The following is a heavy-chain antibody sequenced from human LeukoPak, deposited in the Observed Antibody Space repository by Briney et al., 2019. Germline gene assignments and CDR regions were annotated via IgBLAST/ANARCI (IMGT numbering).Heavy chain of an antibody. CDR1: GFTFSDYW. J-gene: IGHJ5*02. CDR3: VRGQIGVSVIVH. CDR2: IKGDGRET. V-gene: IGHV3-74*01. Sequence: GGSLRLSCAASGFTFSDYWMHWVRQVPGKGLVWVSRIKGDGRETNYADSVKGRFTISRDNAKNTLFLQMNSLRVEDTAVYYCVRGQIGVSVIVHWGQGALVTVSS. D-gene: IGHD3-22*01.